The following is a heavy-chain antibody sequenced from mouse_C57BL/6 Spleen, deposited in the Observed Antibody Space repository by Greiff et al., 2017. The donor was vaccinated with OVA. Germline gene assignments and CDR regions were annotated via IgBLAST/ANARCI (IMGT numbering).Heavy chain of an antibody. CDR1: GYTFTDYY. J-gene: IGHJ1*03. CDR3: ARGPLLRYWYFDV. D-gene: IGHD2-1*01. Sequence: EVQLQQSGPELVKPGASVKISCKASGYTFTDYYMNWVKQSHGKSLEWIGDINPNNGGTSYNQKFKGKATLTVDKSSSTAYMELRSLTSVDSAVYYCARGPLLRYWYFDVWGTGTTVTVSS. CDR2: INPNNGGT. V-gene: IGHV1-26*01.